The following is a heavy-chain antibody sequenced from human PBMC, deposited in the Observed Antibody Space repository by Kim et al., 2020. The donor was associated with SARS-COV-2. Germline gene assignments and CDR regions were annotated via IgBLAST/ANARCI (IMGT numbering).Heavy chain of an antibody. Sequence: GGSLRLSCAASGFTFSSYSMNWVRQAPGKGLEWVSSISSSSSYIYYADSVKGRFTISRDNAKNSLYLQMNSLRAEDTAVYYCARGGRKQPSVQGKNWFDPWGQGTLVTVSS. CDR3: ARGGRKQPSVQGKNWFDP. V-gene: IGHV3-21*01. CDR1: GFTFSSYS. CDR2: ISSSSSYI. J-gene: IGHJ5*02. D-gene: IGHD3-16*01.